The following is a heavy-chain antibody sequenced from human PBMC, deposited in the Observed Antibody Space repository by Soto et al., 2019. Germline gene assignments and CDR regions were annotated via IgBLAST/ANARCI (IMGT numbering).Heavy chain of an antibody. CDR3: ARWSGRAFDI. J-gene: IGHJ3*02. CDR2: INHSGST. V-gene: IGHV4-34*01. Sequence: PSETLSLTCTVSGGSVSSYYWSWIRQSPGKGLEWIGEINHSGSTKYNPSLKSRVTISVDTSKNQFSLKLSSVTAADTAVYYCARWSGRAFDIWGQGTMVTVSS. CDR1: GGSVSSYY.